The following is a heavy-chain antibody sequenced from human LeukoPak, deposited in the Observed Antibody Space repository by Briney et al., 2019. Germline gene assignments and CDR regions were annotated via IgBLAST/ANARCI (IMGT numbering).Heavy chain of an antibody. D-gene: IGHD2-2*01. CDR1: GFTFSIYG. J-gene: IGHJ3*02. Sequence: GGSLRLSCAASGFTFSIYGMHWVRQAPGKGLEWVAFILYDGSKTYYADSVKGRFTISRDNSKNTLYLQMNSLRAEDTAVYYCARVVSVPATAILLGGAFDIWGQGTMVTVSS. CDR2: ILYDGSKT. CDR3: ARVVSVPATAILLGGAFDI. V-gene: IGHV3-30*03.